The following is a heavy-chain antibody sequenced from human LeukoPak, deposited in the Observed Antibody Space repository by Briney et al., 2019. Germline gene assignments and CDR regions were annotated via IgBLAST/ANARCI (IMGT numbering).Heavy chain of an antibody. CDR2: IWYDGSNK. CDR3: ARSRITMIVVVMTKYYFDY. Sequence: GGSLRLSCAASGFTFSSYGMHWVRQAPGKGLEWVAVIWYDGSNKYYADSVKGRFTISRDNSKNTLYLQMNSLRAEDTAVYYCARSRITMIVVVMTKYYFDYWGQGTLVTVSS. D-gene: IGHD3-22*01. CDR1: GFTFSSYG. V-gene: IGHV3-33*01. J-gene: IGHJ4*02.